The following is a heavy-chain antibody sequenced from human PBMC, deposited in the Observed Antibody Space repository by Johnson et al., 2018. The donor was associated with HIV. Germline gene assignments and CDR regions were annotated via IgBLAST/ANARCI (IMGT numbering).Heavy chain of an antibody. J-gene: IGHJ3*02. CDR3: AKGPAYDGDYLHDAFDI. CDR1: GFPFSDYG. V-gene: IGHV3-30*02. Sequence: QEQLVESGGGVVQPGGSLRLSCAASGFPFSDYGMHWVRQAPGKGLEWVAFIRYDGSNKYYADSVKGRFTISRDNSKNTLYLQMNSLRPEDTAVYYCAKGPAYDGDYLHDAFDIWGQGTMVTVSS. D-gene: IGHD4-17*01. CDR2: IRYDGSNK.